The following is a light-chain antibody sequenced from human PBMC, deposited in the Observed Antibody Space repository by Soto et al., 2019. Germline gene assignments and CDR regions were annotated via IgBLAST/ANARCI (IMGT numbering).Light chain of an antibody. CDR2: KAS. V-gene: IGKV1-5*03. CDR1: QTIDSW. CDR3: QQSPIYSGT. J-gene: IGKJ1*01. Sequence: DIQMTQSPSTLSASVGDRVTITCRASQTIDSWLAWYQQRPGKPPDLLIYKASTLASGVPSRFSVSGSGTEFTLTINSLQPDDFATYYCQQSPIYSGTLGQGTKVEIK.